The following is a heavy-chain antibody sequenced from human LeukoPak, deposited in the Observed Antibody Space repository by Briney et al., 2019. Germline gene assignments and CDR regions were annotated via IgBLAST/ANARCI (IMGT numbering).Heavy chain of an antibody. CDR1: GGTFSSYA. Sequence: ASVKVSCKASGGTFSSYAISWVRQAPGQGLEWMGRIIPILGIANYAQKFQGRVTITADKSTSTAYMELSSLRSEDTAVYYCAREGAVLGAPNAFDIWGQGTMVTVSS. V-gene: IGHV1-69*04. J-gene: IGHJ3*02. D-gene: IGHD1-26*01. CDR2: IIPILGIA. CDR3: AREGAVLGAPNAFDI.